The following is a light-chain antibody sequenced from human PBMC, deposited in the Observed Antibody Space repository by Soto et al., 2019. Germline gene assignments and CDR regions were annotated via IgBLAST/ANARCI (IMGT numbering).Light chain of an antibody. J-gene: IGKJ1*01. CDR3: QQYGTSPPT. CDR1: QSVSSNF. CDR2: GAS. V-gene: IGKV3-20*01. Sequence: EIVLTQSPGTLSLSPGERATLSCKASQSVSSNFLAWYQRKPRQAPSLLIDGASYRATDSPYRFSGSGFGTDFTLTNNRLEQEDSAVYYCQQYGTSPPTFGQGTKVDI.